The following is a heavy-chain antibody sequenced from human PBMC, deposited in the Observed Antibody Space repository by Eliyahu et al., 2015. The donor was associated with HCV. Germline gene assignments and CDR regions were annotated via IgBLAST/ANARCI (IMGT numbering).Heavy chain of an antibody. CDR3: AKAGSSGSFPHVYYYYYAMDV. CDR1: GFTFGTYA. CDR2: ISTGGGTT. V-gene: IGHV3-23*01. D-gene: IGHD6-19*01. J-gene: IGHJ6*02. Sequence: EVQLLESGGGLVQPGGSLRLSCAASGFTFGTYAMTWVRQAPGKGLEWVSTISTGGGTTYYADSVKGRFTISRDNSKNTLYLQMNSLRAEDTAVYFCAKAGSSGSFPHVYYYYYAMDVWGPGTTVTVSS.